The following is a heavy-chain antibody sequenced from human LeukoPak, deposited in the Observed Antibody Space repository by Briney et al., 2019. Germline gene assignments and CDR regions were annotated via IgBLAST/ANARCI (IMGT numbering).Heavy chain of an antibody. D-gene: IGHD5-18*01. CDR1: GFTFDDYA. V-gene: IGHV3-9*01. Sequence: PGGSLRLSCAASGFTFDDYAMHWVRQAPGKGLEWVSGISWNSGSIGYADSVKGRFTISRDSAKNSLYLQMNSLRAEDTALYYCATIRGYSYGPHYFDYWGQGTLVTVSS. CDR2: ISWNSGSI. CDR3: ATIRGYSYGPHYFDY. J-gene: IGHJ4*02.